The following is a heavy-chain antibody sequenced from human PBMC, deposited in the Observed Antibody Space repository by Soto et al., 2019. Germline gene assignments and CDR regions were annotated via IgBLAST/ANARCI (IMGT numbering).Heavy chain of an antibody. CDR3: TRAIGPTLFDY. J-gene: IGHJ4*02. D-gene: IGHD3-22*01. V-gene: IGHV3-13*04. CDR1: GFTFSSYD. Sequence: EVQLVESGGGLVQPGGSLRLSCSASGFTFSSYDMHWVRQGPGKGLEWVSAIGTAGDTNYAGCVKGRFTISRKNAKNSLYLQMNSLRAGDTAIYFCTRAIGPTLFDYWGQGTLVTVSS. CDR2: IGTAGDT.